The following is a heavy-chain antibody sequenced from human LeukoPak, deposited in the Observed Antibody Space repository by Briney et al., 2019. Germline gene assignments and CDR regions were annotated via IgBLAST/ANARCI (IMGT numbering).Heavy chain of an antibody. J-gene: IGHJ6*02. CDR2: INPSGGNT. Sequence: ASVKVSCKASGYTFTHYYMHWVRQAPGQGLEWLGVINPSGGNTTFAQKFQGRVTMTRDTSTNTVYMELSSLRSEDTAVYYCARDQVIVVVPVGSSRVPSPVDLNYYFYGMDVWGQGTTVTVSS. V-gene: IGHV1-46*01. CDR1: GYTFTHYY. D-gene: IGHD2-2*01. CDR3: ARDQVIVVVPVGSSRVPSPVDLNYYFYGMDV.